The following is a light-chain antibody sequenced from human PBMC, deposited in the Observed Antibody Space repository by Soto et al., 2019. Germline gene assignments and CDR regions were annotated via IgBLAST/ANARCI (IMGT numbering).Light chain of an antibody. CDR1: QSVSSNY. J-gene: IGKJ2*01. Sequence: EIVLTQSPGTLSLSPGERATLSCRASQSVSSNYLAWYQQKPGQAPRLLIYGASSSATGIPDRFSGSGSGTDFTLTISRLEPEDFAVYYCQQYGTSPPMYTFGQGTKLEIK. V-gene: IGKV3-20*01. CDR2: GAS. CDR3: QQYGTSPPMYT.